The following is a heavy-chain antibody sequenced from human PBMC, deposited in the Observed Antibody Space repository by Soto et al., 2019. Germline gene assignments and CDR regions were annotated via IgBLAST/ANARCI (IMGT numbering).Heavy chain of an antibody. V-gene: IGHV4-39*07. CDR2: IYYSGST. Sequence: PSETLSLTCTVSGGSISSSSYYLGWIRQPPGKGLEWIGSIYYSGSTYYNPSLKSRVTISVDTSKNQFSLKLSSVTAADTAVYYCARGPPLGYWGQGTLVTVSS. CDR3: ARGPPLGY. CDR1: GGSISSSSYY. J-gene: IGHJ4*02.